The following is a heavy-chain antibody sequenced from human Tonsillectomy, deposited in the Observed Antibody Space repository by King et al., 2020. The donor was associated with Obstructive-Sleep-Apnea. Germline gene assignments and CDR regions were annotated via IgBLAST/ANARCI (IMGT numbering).Heavy chain of an antibody. D-gene: IGHD2-15*01. J-gene: IGHJ3*02. V-gene: IGHV3-23*04. CDR3: AKDRQARRGYCSGGSCYHDAFDI. CDR1: GFTFSDYA. Sequence: EVQLVESGGGLVQPGGSLRLSCAASGFTFSDYAFSWVRQAPGKGLEWVSVVTGSGGSTHYADSVKGRFTISSDNSNSTVYLQMNSLRAEDTAVYYCAKDRQARRGYCSGGSCYHDAFDIWGQGTRVTVSS. CDR2: VTGSGGST.